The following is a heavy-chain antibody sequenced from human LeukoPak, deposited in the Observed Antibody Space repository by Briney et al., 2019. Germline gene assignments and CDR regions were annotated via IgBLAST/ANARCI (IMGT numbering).Heavy chain of an antibody. CDR3: ARHSGEYCSSTSCYERGVDFDY. Sequence: GESLKISCKGSGYSFTSYWIGWVRQMPGKGLEWMRIIYPGDSDTRYSPSFQGQVTISADKSISTAYLQWSSLKASDTAMYYCARHSGEYCSSTSCYERGVDFDYWGQGTLVTVSS. D-gene: IGHD2-2*01. V-gene: IGHV5-51*01. CDR2: IYPGDSDT. CDR1: GYSFTSYW. J-gene: IGHJ4*02.